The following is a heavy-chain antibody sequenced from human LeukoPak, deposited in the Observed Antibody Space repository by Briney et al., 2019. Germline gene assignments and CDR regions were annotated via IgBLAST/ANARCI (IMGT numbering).Heavy chain of an antibody. D-gene: IGHD4-17*01. CDR1: GFTFSSYS. Sequence: PGGSLRLSCAASGFTFSSYSMNWVRQAPGKGLEWVSSISSSSSYIYYADSVKGRFTISRDNAKNSLYLQMNSLRAEDTAVYYCARVPETPDYGDYGLYFGMDVWGQGTTVTVSS. CDR2: ISSSSSYI. J-gene: IGHJ6*02. V-gene: IGHV3-21*01. CDR3: ARVPETPDYGDYGLYFGMDV.